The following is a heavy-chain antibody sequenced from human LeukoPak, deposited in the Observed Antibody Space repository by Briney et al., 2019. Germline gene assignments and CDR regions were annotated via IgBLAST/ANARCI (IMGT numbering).Heavy chain of an antibody. D-gene: IGHD6-13*01. V-gene: IGHV1-2*02. CDR1: GYTFTAYY. J-gene: IGHJ4*02. Sequence: ASVKVSCKTSGYTFTAYYIHWVRQAPGEGLEWMGWINPKTGGPNYAQKFQGRVTMTRDTSTSTAYMELSSLRSDDTAVYYCARYSSSWSLYYFDYWGQGTLVTVSS. CDR2: INPKTGGP. CDR3: ARYSSSWSLYYFDY.